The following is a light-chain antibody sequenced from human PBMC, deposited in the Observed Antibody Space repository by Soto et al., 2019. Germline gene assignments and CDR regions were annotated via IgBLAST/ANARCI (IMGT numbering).Light chain of an antibody. Sequence: DIQMTQSPSSLSASVGDKLTITCRASQSISSYLNWYQQKPGRAPKLLIYAASSLQSGVPSRFSGSGSGTDFTLTISSLQPEDFATYYCQQSYSTPRTFGQGTKLEIK. CDR1: QSISSY. CDR2: AAS. CDR3: QQSYSTPRT. V-gene: IGKV1-39*01. J-gene: IGKJ2*01.